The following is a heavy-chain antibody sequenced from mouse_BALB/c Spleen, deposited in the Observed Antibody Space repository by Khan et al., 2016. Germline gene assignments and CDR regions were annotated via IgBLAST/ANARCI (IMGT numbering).Heavy chain of an antibody. D-gene: IGHD2-4*01. J-gene: IGHJ3*01. Sequence: QVQLQQSGPELKKPGETVKISCKASGYTFTNYGMNWVKQAPGKGLKWMGWINTYTGEPTYADDFKGRFAFSLETSASTAYLQINNLKNEYMATYIGARSVYYDYDWFAYWGQGTLVTVSA. CDR3: ARSVYYDYDWFAY. CDR2: INTYTGEP. CDR1: GYTFTNYG. V-gene: IGHV9-1*02.